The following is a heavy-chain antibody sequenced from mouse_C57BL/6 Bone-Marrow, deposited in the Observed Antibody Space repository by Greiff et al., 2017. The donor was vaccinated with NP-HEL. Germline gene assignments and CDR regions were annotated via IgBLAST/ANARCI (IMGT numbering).Heavy chain of an antibody. CDR1: GYSFTGYY. Sequence: EVQGVESGPELVKPGASVKISCKASGYSFTGYYMHWVKQSHGNILDWIGYIYPYNGVSSYNQKFKGKATLTVDKSSSTAYMELRSLTSEDSAVYYCARGYSGSSYRDFDVWGTGTTVTVSS. CDR3: ARGYSGSSYRDFDV. J-gene: IGHJ1*03. D-gene: IGHD1-1*01. CDR2: IYPYNGVS. V-gene: IGHV1-31*01.